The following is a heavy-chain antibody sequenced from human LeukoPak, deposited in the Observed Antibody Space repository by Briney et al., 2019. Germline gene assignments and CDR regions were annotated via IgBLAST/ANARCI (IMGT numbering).Heavy chain of an antibody. V-gene: IGHV1-18*01. J-gene: IGHJ6*03. CDR1: GYTFTSYG. D-gene: IGHD5-12*01. CDR2: ISAYNGNT. CDR3: AREWKDIVATIARPQNYYYYYYMDV. Sequence: GASVKVSCKASGYTFTSYGISWVRQAPGQGLEWMGWISAYNGNTNYAQKLQGRVTMTTDTSTSTAYMELRSLRSDDTAVYYCAREWKDIVATIARPQNYYYYYYMDVWGKGTTVTVSS.